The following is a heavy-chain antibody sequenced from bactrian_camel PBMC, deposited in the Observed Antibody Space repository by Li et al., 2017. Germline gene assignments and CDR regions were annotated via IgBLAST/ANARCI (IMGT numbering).Heavy chain of an antibody. D-gene: IGHD6*01. Sequence: HVQLVESGGGSVQAGQSVTLSCVNEGWSKYCMGWFRLAWSLAREGVATITSGGATTYADSVKGRFIITRDKGKDLVYLQMNGLQPEDTGMYYCAADQLYGTCRDVIDFPARGQGTQVTVS. CDR3: AADQLYGTCRDVIDFPA. CDR1: GWSKYC. J-gene: IGHJ4*01. CDR2: ITSGGAT. V-gene: IGHV3S53*01.